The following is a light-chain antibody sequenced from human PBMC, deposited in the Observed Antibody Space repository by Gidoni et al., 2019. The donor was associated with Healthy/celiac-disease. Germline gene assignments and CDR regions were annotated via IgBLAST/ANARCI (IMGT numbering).Light chain of an antibody. CDR2: KDS. J-gene: IGLJ2*01. CDR1: ALPKQY. CDR3: QSADSSGTYGV. Sequence: SYELTHPPSLSVSPGQTARITCSGDALPKQYAYWYQQKPGQAPVLVIYKDSERPSGIPERFSGSSSGTTVTLTISGVQAEDEADYYCQSADSSGTYGVFGGGTKLTVL. V-gene: IGLV3-25*02.